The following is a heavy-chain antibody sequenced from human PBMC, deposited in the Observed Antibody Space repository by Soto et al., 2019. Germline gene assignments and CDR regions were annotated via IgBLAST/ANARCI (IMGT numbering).Heavy chain of an antibody. D-gene: IGHD1-26*01. Sequence: QVQLVQSGAEVKKPGSSVKVSCKASGGTFSSYSINWVRQAPGQGLEWIGEMIPIFGTANYRQKVQGRVTNNPGEYTDTAYMELSSLRSEDTAVYYCARDGGRHSGGIDYWGQGTVVTVSS. J-gene: IGHJ4*02. CDR3: ARDGGRHSGGIDY. CDR1: GGTFSSYS. V-gene: IGHV1-69*01. CDR2: MIPIFGTA.